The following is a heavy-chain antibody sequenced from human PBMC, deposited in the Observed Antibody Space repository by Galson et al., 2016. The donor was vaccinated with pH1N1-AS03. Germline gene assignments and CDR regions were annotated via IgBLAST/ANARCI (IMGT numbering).Heavy chain of an antibody. CDR1: GYTFTSYD. CDR2: MNPSSGNT. Sequence: SVKVSCKASGYTFTSYDINWVRQSTGRGLEWMGWMNPSSGNTGYAQKFQGRVTMTRDTSIRTAYMELYNLRSADTAVYYCTKKYRASTNGRYAELGYWGQGTLVTVSS. CDR3: TKKYRASTNGRYAELGY. D-gene: IGHD1-26*01. J-gene: IGHJ4*02. V-gene: IGHV1-8*01.